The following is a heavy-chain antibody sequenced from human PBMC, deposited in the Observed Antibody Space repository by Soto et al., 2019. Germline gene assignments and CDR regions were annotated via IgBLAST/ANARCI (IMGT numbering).Heavy chain of an antibody. CDR1: GFTFSSYA. CDR2: ISYDGSNK. Sequence: GGSLRLSCAASGFTFSSYAMHWVRQAPGKGLEWVAVISYDGSNKYYADSVKGRFTISRDNSKNTLYLQMNSLRAEDTAVYYCARDWITMVRGESGMDVWGQGTTVTVSS. D-gene: IGHD3-10*01. CDR3: ARDWITMVRGESGMDV. V-gene: IGHV3-30-3*01. J-gene: IGHJ6*02.